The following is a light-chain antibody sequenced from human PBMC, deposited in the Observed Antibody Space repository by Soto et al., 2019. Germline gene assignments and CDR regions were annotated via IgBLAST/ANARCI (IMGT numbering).Light chain of an antibody. CDR3: QQYCSTPYT. CDR1: QSVLYSSNNKNY. CDR2: WAS. Sequence: DIVMTQSPESLAVSLGERATINCKSSQSVLYSSNNKNYLAWYQQKPGQPPKLLIYWASTRESGVPDRFSGSGSGTDFTLTISSLQAEDVAVYYCQQYCSTPYTFGQGTKLEI. J-gene: IGKJ2*01. V-gene: IGKV4-1*01.